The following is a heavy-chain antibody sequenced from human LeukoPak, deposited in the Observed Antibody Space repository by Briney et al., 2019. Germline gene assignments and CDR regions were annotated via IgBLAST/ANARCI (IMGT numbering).Heavy chain of an antibody. CDR3: ARGPIVGATVANFDY. J-gene: IGHJ4*02. D-gene: IGHD1-26*01. Sequence: ASVKVSCKASGYTFTSYDIEWMRQATGQGLEWMGWMNPNSGNTGYAQNFQGRVTMTRNTSISTAYMELSSLRSEDTAVYYCARGPIVGATVANFDYWGQGALVTVSS. CDR1: GYTFTSYD. CDR2: MNPNSGNT. V-gene: IGHV1-8*01.